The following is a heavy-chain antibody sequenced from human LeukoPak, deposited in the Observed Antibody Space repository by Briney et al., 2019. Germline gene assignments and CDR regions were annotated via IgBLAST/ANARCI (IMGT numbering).Heavy chain of an antibody. CDR1: GGSFSGYY. CDR3: ARLRRVRFWTGQFPAFDI. V-gene: IGHV4-34*01. J-gene: IGHJ3*02. Sequence: SETLSLTCAVYGGSFSGYYWNWIRQPPGKGLEWIGEINHSGRTNYNPSLKSRVTISVDTSKNQFSLKLSSVTAADTAVYYCARLRRVRFWTGQFPAFDIWGQGTMVTVSS. CDR2: INHSGRT. D-gene: IGHD3/OR15-3a*01.